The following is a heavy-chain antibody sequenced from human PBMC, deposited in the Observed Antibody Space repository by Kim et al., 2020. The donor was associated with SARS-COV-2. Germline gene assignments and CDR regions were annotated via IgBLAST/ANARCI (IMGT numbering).Heavy chain of an antibody. J-gene: IGHJ3*02. CDR2: INAGNGNT. V-gene: IGHV1-3*01. D-gene: IGHD6-6*01. Sequence: ASVKVSCKASGYTFTSYAMHWVRQAPGQRLEWMGWINAGNGNTKYSQKFQGRVTITRDTSASTAYMELSSLRSEDTAVYYCARDHSIAGSDAFDIWGQGTMVTVSS. CDR3: ARDHSIAGSDAFDI. CDR1: GYTFTSYA.